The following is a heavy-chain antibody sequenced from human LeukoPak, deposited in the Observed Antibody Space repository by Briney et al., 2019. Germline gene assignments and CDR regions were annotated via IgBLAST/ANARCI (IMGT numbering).Heavy chain of an antibody. V-gene: IGHV1-3*03. CDR3: ARAIYGDLGTFDY. CDR2: INAGNGNT. D-gene: IGHD4-17*01. J-gene: IGHJ4*02. Sequence: ASVKVSCKASGYTFTSYAMHWVRQAPGQRLEWMGWINAGNGNTKYSQEFQGRVTITRDTSASTAYMELSSLRSEDMAVYYCARAIYGDLGTFDYWGQGTLVTVSS. CDR1: GYTFTSYA.